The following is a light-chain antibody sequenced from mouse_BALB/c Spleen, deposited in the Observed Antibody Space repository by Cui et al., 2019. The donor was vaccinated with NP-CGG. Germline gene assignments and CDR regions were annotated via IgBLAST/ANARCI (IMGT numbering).Light chain of an antibody. Sequence: AVVTRKSAPTTSPGETVTLTCRSSTGTVTTNNYANWVQEKPDHLFTGLIGGTNNRAPGVPARFSGSLIGDKAALTITGAQTEDEAIYFCALWYSNHWVFGGGTKLTVL. V-gene: IGLV1*01. CDR3: ALWYSNHWV. CDR2: GTN. CDR1: TGTVTTNNY. J-gene: IGLJ1*01.